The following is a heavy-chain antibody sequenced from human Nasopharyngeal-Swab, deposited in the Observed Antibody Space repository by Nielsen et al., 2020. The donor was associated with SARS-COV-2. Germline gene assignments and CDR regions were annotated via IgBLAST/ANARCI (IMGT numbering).Heavy chain of an antibody. CDR2: IRSKANSYAT. V-gene: IGHV3-73*01. CDR1: GFTFSGSA. D-gene: IGHD1-26*01. Sequence: GESLKISRAASGFTFSGSAMHWVRQASGKGLEWVGRIRSKANSYATAYAASAKGRFTISRDDSKNTAYLQMNSLKTEDTAVYYCTRGGIVGPPELGMDVWGQGTMVTVSS. J-gene: IGHJ6*02. CDR3: TRGGIVGPPELGMDV.